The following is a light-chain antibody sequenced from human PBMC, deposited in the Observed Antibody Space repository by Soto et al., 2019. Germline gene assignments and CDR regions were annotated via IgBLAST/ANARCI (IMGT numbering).Light chain of an antibody. CDR1: QSVSSN. CDR2: GAS. J-gene: IGKJ2*01. V-gene: IGKV3-15*01. CDR3: QQYNNWAYT. Sequence: IVMTQSPATLSVSPGERATLSCRASQSVSSNLAWYQQKPGQAPRLLIYGASTRANGIPARFSGSGSGTEFTLTSSSLQSEDVAVYYCQQYNNWAYTFGQGTKLEIK.